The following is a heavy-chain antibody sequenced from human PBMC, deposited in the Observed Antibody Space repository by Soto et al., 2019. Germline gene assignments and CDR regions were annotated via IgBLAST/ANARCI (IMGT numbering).Heavy chain of an antibody. CDR1: GFTFSSYA. D-gene: IGHD3-22*01. CDR3: ARDRYYDSSGYNWFDP. Sequence: GGSLRLSCAASGFTFSSYAMHWVRQAPGKGLEWVAVISYDGSNKYYADSVKGRFTISRDNSKNTLYLQMNSLRAEDTAVYYCARDRYYDSSGYNWFDPWGQGTLVTVSS. CDR2: ISYDGSNK. J-gene: IGHJ5*02. V-gene: IGHV3-30-3*01.